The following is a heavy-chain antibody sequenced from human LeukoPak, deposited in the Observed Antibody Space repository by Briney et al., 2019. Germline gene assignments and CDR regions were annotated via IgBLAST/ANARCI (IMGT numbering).Heavy chain of an antibody. CDR1: GFTFSNYD. V-gene: IGHV3-13*01. D-gene: IGHD1-26*01. J-gene: IGHJ2*01. CDR3: AKDRTVGASYWYFDL. CDR2: ISFAGDT. Sequence: PGGSLRLSCAASGFTFSNYDMHWVRQATGKGLEWVSAISFAGDTYYAGSVKGRFTISRENGKNSLYLQINSLRAEDTAIYYCAKDRTVGASYWYFDLWGRGTLVTVSS.